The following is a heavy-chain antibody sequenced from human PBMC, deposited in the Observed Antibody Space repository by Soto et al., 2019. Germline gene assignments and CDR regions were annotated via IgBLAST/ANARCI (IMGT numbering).Heavy chain of an antibody. CDR2: IIPISGTA. J-gene: IGHJ6*02. CDR1: GGTFSSYA. Sequence: QVQLVQSGAEVKKPGSSVKVSCKASGGTFSSYAISWVRQATGQGLEWMGGIIPISGTANYAQKFQGRVTITADEYTSTAYMELSSLRSEDTAVYYCARSQGSSTSLAIYYYYYYGMDVWGQGTTVTVSS. CDR3: ARSQGSSTSLAIYYYYYYGMDV. V-gene: IGHV1-69*01. D-gene: IGHD2-2*01.